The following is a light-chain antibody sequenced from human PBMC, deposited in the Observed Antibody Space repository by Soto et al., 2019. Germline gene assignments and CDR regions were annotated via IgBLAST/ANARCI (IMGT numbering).Light chain of an antibody. CDR1: QSVKTF. J-gene: IGKJ5*01. Sequence: EIVLTHSPATLSLSQGERATLSCRASQSVKTFLVWYQQRPGQAPRLLIHDASHRAAGIPARFSGSGFGTDFTLTISSLEPEDAAVYYCQQRSNWPPITFGQGTLLEV. CDR2: DAS. V-gene: IGKV3-11*01. CDR3: QQRSNWPPIT.